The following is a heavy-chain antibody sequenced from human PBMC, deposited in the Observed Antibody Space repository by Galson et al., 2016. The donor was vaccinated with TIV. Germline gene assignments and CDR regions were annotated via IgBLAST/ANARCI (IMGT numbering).Heavy chain of an antibody. CDR2: IVIGSGST. V-gene: IGHV1-58*02. J-gene: IGHJ5*02. Sequence: SVKVSCKASGFTFKNPAMQWLRQARGQRLEWIGWIVIGSGSTNYAQKFQERVAITRDMSTSTTYMELSSLRSEDTAVYYCAADRRYYYDVSGLAGFDPWGQGSLVTVSS. D-gene: IGHD3-22*01. CDR3: AADRRYYYDVSGLAGFDP. CDR1: GFTFKNPA.